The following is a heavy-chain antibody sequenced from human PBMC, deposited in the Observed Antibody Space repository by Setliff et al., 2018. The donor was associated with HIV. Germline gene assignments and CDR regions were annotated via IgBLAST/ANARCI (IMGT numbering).Heavy chain of an antibody. Sequence: SETLSLTCTVSGGSISSGSYYWSWIRQPAGKGLEWIGRIYTSGSTNYNPSIKSRVTISVDTAKNQFSLKLSSVTAADTAVYYCARPLMTTVVSVCAFDIWGQGTMVTVSS. CDR3: ARPLMTTVVSVCAFDI. CDR1: GGSISSGSYY. V-gene: IGHV4-61*02. CDR2: IYTSGST. D-gene: IGHD4-17*01. J-gene: IGHJ3*02.